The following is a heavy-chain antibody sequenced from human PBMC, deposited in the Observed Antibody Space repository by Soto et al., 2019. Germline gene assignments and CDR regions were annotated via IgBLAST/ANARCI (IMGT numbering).Heavy chain of an antibody. D-gene: IGHD5-18*01. V-gene: IGHV1-69*01. CDR2: IIPIFGTA. Sequence: QVQLVQSGAEVKKPGSSVKVSCKASGGTFSSYAISWVRQAPGQGLEWMGGIIPIFGTANYAQKFQDRVTITADESKSTAYMELSSLRSEDTAVYYCAREPGQLWTEGYYYYGMDVWGQGTTVTVSS. CDR1: GGTFSSYA. J-gene: IGHJ6*02. CDR3: AREPGQLWTEGYYYYGMDV.